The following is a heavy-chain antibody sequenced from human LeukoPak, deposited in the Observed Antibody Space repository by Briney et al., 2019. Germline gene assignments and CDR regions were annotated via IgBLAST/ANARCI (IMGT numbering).Heavy chain of an antibody. D-gene: IGHD1-26*01. J-gene: IGHJ4*02. CDR3: TTGPPGGAIRFDY. Sequence: GGSLRLSCAASGFTFSNAWMSWVRQAPGKGLEWVGRIKSRTDGGTTDYAAPVKGRFTISRDDSKNTLYLQMNSLKTEDTAVYYCTTGPPGGAIRFDYWGQGTLVTVSS. CDR1: GFTFSNAW. V-gene: IGHV3-15*01. CDR2: IKSRTDGGTT.